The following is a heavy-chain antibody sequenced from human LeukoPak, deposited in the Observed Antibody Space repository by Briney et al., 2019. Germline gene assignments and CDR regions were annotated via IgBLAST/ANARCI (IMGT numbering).Heavy chain of an antibody. J-gene: IGHJ4*02. V-gene: IGHV7-4-1*02. CDR1: GYTFTSYA. Sequence: ASVKVSCKASGYTFTSYAMNWVRQAPGQGLEWMGWINTNTGNPTYAQGFTGRFVFSLDTSVSTAYLQISSLKAEDTAVYYCARDPPLSYSSGWRYFDYWGQGTLVTVSS. D-gene: IGHD6-19*01. CDR2: INTNTGNP. CDR3: ARDPPLSYSSGWRYFDY.